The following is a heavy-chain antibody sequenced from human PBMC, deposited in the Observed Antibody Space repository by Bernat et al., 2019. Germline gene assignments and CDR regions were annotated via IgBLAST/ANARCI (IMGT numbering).Heavy chain of an antibody. J-gene: IGHJ1*01. V-gene: IGHV3-7*02. D-gene: IGHD6-13*01. CDR1: GFSFRSYW. Sequence: EVQLVESGGALVQPGGSLRLSCAASGFSFRSYWMSWVRQSPGKGLEWVANIKQDGSDRYYLASVKGRFTISRDNAKNSLYLQMNSLRAEDTAFYYCARSHNSSYFRHLVFWGQGALVTVSS. CDR3: ARSHNSSYFRHLVF. CDR2: IKQDGSDR.